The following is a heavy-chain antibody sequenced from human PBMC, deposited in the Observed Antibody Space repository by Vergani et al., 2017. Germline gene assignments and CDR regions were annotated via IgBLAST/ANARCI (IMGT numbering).Heavy chain of an antibody. Sequence: QVQLVESGGGLVKPGGSLRLSCAASGFTFSDYYMSWIRQAPGKGLEWVSYISSSGSTIYYADSVKGRFTISRDNAKNSLYLQMNSLRAEDTAVYYCASPYPGFWSGYYTYYYYYGMDVWGQGTTVTVSS. D-gene: IGHD3-3*01. CDR1: GFTFSDYY. CDR3: ASPYPGFWSGYYTYYYYYGMDV. CDR2: ISSSGSTI. J-gene: IGHJ6*02. V-gene: IGHV3-11*01.